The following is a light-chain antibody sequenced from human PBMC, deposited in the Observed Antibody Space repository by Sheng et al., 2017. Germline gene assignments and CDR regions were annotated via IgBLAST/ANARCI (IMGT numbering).Light chain of an antibody. V-gene: IGLV1-40*01. CDR1: SSNLGAGYD. Sequence: QSVLTQPPSVSGAPGQRVTITCTGNSSNLGAGYDVHWYKQLPGTAPEVLIYGDINRPSGVPDRVSGSKSGTSASLAISGLQADDEADYYCQSFDSSLGGYVFGSGTALTVL. CDR2: GDI. J-gene: IGLJ1*01. CDR3: QSFDSSLGGYV.